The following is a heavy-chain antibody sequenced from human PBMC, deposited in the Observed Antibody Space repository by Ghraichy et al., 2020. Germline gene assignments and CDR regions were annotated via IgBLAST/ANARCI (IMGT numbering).Heavy chain of an antibody. Sequence: ASVKVSCKTSRYTFTSHYMHWVLLSPGQRLEWMGIINPSGGSTSYAQKFQGRVTVTRDTSTTTVYMVVSSLRSEDTAVYYCAREDDYGDYGAFDYWGQGILVNVS. J-gene: IGHJ4*02. V-gene: IGHV1-46*01. CDR3: AREDDYGDYGAFDY. CDR2: INPSGGST. CDR1: RYTFTSHY. D-gene: IGHD4-17*01.